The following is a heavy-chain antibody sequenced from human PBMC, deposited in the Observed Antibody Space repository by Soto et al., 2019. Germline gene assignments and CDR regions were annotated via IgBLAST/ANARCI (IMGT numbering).Heavy chain of an antibody. J-gene: IGHJ4*02. Sequence: ASVKVSCKASGGTFSSYAISWVRQAPGQGLEWMGGIIPIFGTANYAQKFQGRVTITADESTSTAYMELSSLRSEDTAVYYCARNSGGNPEDYYFYYCGQGTLVTVSS. D-gene: IGHD2-15*01. CDR3: ARNSGGNPEDYYFYY. CDR2: IIPIFGTA. CDR1: GGTFSSYA. V-gene: IGHV1-69*13.